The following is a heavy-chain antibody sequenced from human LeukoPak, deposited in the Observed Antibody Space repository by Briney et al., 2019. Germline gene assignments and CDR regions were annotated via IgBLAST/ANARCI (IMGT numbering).Heavy chain of an antibody. J-gene: IGHJ4*02. Sequence: ASVKVSCKASGYTFTSYAMHLVRQAPGQRLEWMGWINAGNGNAKYSQEFQGRVTITRDTSASTAYMELSSLRSEDMAVYYCAREVRGDFDYWGQGTLVTVSS. D-gene: IGHD3-10*01. CDR2: INAGNGNA. V-gene: IGHV1-3*03. CDR3: AREVRGDFDY. CDR1: GYTFTSYA.